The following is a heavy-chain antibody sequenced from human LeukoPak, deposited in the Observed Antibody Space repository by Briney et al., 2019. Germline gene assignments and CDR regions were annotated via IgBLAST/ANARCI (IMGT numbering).Heavy chain of an antibody. CDR2: ISKDGSDK. CDR1: GFTLNNYW. V-gene: IGHV3-30-3*01. CDR3: ARDYWWNYDY. D-gene: IGHD1-7*01. J-gene: IGHJ4*02. Sequence: GGSLRLSCAASGFTLNNYWMGWVRQAPGKGLEWVAVISKDGSDKYYPGSVRGRFTISRDNSKNTIYLQMDSLRAEDTAIYYCARDYWWNYDYWGQGTLVTVSS.